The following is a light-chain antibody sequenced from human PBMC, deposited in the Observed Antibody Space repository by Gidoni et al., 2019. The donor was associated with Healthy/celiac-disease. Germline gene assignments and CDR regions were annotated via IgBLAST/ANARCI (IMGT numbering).Light chain of an antibody. CDR3: NARDSSGNHQV. J-gene: IGLJ3*02. CDR1: SLRSYY. V-gene: IGLV3-19*01. CDR2: GKN. Sequence: SSELPQDPAVSVALGQTVRITCQGDSLRSYYASWYQQKPGQAPVLVIYGKNNRTSGIPDRFSGSSSGNTASLTITGAQAEDEADYYCNARDSSGNHQVFGGGTKRTVL.